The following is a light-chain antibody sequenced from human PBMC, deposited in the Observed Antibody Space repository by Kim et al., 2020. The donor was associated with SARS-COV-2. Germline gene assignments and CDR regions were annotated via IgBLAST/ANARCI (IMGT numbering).Light chain of an antibody. CDR2: DAY. J-gene: IGKJ2*01. Sequence: WSPGDAAPRACEARQSDSSYLAWYPQQPGPAPRPLIYDAYNRATGIPAKVSGSGSGTEFTPTISSLEPEDFAVYSRQERKKWPAYTFGKGTKLEI. V-gene: IGKV3-11*01. CDR3: QERKKWPAYT. CDR1: QSDSSY.